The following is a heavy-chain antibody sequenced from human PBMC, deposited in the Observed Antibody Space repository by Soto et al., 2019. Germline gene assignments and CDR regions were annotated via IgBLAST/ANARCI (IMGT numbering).Heavy chain of an antibody. J-gene: IGHJ5*02. CDR2: INHSGST. V-gene: IGHV4-34*01. D-gene: IGHD2-15*01. CDR3: ARGFRFCSGGSCYSGWFDP. CDR1: GGSFSGYY. Sequence: QVQLQQWGAGLLKPSETLSLTCVVYGGSFSGYYWSWIRQPPGKGLEWIGEINHSGSTNYNPSLKSRVTRSVDTSKNQFSRKLSSVTAADTAVYYCARGFRFCSGGSCYSGWFDPWGQGTPVTVSS.